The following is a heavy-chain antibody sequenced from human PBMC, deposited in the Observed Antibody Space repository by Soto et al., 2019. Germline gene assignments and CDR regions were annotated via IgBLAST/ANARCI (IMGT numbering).Heavy chain of an antibody. J-gene: IGHJ5*02. CDR3: ARVGYCSSTSCYAEQLGGSDWFDP. V-gene: IGHV4-31*03. CDR1: GGSISSGGYY. Sequence: SEPLSLTCTVSGGSISSGGYYWSWIRQHPGKGPEWIGYIYYSGSTYYNPSLKSRVTISVDTSKNQFSLKLSSVTAADTAVYYCARVGYCSSTSCYAEQLGGSDWFDPWGQGTLVTVSS. D-gene: IGHD2-2*03. CDR2: IYYSGST.